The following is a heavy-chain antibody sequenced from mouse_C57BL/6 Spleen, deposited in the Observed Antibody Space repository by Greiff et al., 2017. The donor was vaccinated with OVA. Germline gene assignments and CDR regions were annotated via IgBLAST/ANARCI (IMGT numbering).Heavy chain of an antibody. V-gene: IGHV1-15*01. Sequence: VQLQQSGAELVRPGASVTLSCKASGYTFTDYEMHWVKQTPVHGLEWIGAIDPETGGTAYNQKFKGKAILTANKSSSTAYRELRILTAEDSAFYYCTPGFYGGFAYWGQGTLVTVSA. CDR3: TPGFYGGFAY. CDR1: GYTFTDYE. CDR2: IDPETGGT. D-gene: IGHD1-1*01. J-gene: IGHJ3*01.